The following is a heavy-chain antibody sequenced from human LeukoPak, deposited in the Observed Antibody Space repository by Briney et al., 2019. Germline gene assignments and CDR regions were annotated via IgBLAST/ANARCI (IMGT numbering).Heavy chain of an antibody. CDR3: ARELSNYDFWL. D-gene: IGHD3-3*01. Sequence: GGSLRLSCAASGVIFSRYNRNWVRQAPGKGLEWVSYISSSGTIYYADSVKGRFTISRDNAKNSLYLQMNSLRAEDTAVYYCARELSNYDFWLWGQGTLVTVSS. CDR1: GVIFSRYN. CDR2: ISSSGTI. V-gene: IGHV3-48*01. J-gene: IGHJ4*02.